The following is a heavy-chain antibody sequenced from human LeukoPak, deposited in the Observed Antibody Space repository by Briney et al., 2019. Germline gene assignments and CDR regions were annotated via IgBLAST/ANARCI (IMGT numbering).Heavy chain of an antibody. CDR2: ISGSGAYI. J-gene: IGHJ6*02. CDR1: GFTFSSYA. CDR3: AGRCSVTRCHFSSYGMDV. Sequence: PGGSLRLSCAASGFTFSSYAMHWVRQAPGKRLEWVSPISGSGAYIYYADSVKGRFTISRDSAKNSLHLQMNSLRAEDTALYYCAGRCSVTRCHFSSYGMDVWGQGTTVTVSS. D-gene: IGHD2-15*01. V-gene: IGHV3-21*06.